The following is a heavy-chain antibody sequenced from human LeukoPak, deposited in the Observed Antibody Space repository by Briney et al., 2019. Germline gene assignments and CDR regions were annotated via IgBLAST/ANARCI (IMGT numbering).Heavy chain of an antibody. CDR1: GFSFSSYG. CDR2: ILHDGSEK. V-gene: IGHV3-30*18. Sequence: GRSLRLSCAASGFSFSSYGMHWVRQAPGKGLEWVAAILHDGSEKYYADSVKGRFTISRDNSKNTLYLQMNSLGAEDTAMYYCANAKRGYSDYDYPEFDYWGQGTLVTVSS. J-gene: IGHJ4*02. D-gene: IGHD5-12*01. CDR3: ANAKRGYSDYDYPEFDY.